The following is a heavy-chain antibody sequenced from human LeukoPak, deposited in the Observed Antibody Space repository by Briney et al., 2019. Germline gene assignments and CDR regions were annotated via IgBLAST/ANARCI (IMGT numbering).Heavy chain of an antibody. CDR1: GFTFSSYA. CDR3: AKAGTMIVDDYFDY. V-gene: IGHV3-23*01. J-gene: IGHJ4*02. Sequence: GGSLRLSCAASGFTFSSYAMSWVRQAPGKGLEWVSAISGSGGSTYYADSVKGRFTISRDNSKNTLHPQMNSLRAEDTAVYYCAKAGTMIVDDYFDYWGQGTLVTVSS. D-gene: IGHD3-22*01. CDR2: ISGSGGST.